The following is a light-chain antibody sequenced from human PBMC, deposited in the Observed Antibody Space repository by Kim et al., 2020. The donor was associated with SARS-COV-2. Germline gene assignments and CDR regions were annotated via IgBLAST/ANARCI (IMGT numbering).Light chain of an antibody. CDR3: QVYENVPEL. Sequence: SYELTQPLSVSVALGQTARLTCGGDHIAGKVVHWYQQKAGQAPVLVMYRDFNRPSGVPERFSGPNTGNTANLTITSAQAGDEADYYCQVYENVPELFGG. CDR1: HIAGKV. V-gene: IGLV3-9*01. CDR2: RDF. J-gene: IGLJ2*01.